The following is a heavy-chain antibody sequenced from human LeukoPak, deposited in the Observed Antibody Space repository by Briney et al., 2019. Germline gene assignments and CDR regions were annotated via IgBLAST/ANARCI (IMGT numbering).Heavy chain of an antibody. V-gene: IGHV4-59*08. CDR3: ARHDSGDFPLDY. Sequence: SETLSLTCTVSGGSISAYYWSWIRLPPGKALEWIGYIYYTGTTNYNPSLKSRVTIPVDTSKNQLSLKLTSVTAADTALYYCARHDSGDFPLDYWGQGTLVTVSS. CDR2: IYYTGTT. J-gene: IGHJ4*02. D-gene: IGHD1-26*01. CDR1: GGSISAYY.